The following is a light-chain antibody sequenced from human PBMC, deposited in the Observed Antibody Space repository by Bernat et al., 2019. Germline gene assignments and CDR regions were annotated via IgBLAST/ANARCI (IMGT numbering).Light chain of an antibody. CDR3: QQYDNLPYT. Sequence: EIVLTQSPGTLSLSPGERATLSCRASQSVSSSYLAWYQQKHGQAPRLLIYGASSRATGIPDRFSGSGSGTDFTFTISSLQPEDLATYYCQQYDNLPYTFGQGTKLEIK. J-gene: IGKJ2*01. CDR1: QSVSSSY. V-gene: IGKV3-20*01. CDR2: GAS.